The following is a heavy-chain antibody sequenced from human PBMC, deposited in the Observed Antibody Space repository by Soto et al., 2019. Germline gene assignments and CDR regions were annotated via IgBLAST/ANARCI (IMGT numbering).Heavy chain of an antibody. CDR1: GLTVSSNY. CDR3: ARDYGSYFDY. Sequence: EVQLVESGGGLVQPGGSLRLSCAASGLTVSSNYMTWVRQAPGKGLEWVSVIDTGGSTYYAESVKARFTISRDNSRNTLYLHMNSLRAVDTAVYYCARDYGSYFDYWGQGTLVTVSS. J-gene: IGHJ4*02. V-gene: IGHV3-66*01. D-gene: IGHD3-10*01. CDR2: IDTGGST.